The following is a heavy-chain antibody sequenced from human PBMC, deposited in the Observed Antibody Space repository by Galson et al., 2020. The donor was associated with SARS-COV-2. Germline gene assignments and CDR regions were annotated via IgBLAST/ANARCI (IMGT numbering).Heavy chain of an antibody. CDR2: ISRSGAGT. D-gene: IGHD5-18*01. Sequence: GESLKISCAASGFTFSNYDMSWVSSISRSGAGTFYADSVRGRFTISRDNSKNTLSLQMDSLRADDTALYYCAKDPGYSYGTYFDYWGQGTLVTVSS. V-gene: IGHV3-23*01. CDR1: GFTFSNYD. CDR3: AKDPGYSYGTYFDY. J-gene: IGHJ4*02.